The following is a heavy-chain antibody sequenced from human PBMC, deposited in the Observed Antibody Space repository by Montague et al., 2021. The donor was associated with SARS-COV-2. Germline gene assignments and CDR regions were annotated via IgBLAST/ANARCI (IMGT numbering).Heavy chain of an antibody. CDR3: ARGLLEPPDY. Sequence: SETLPLTCAVYGGSFSGYYWSWIRQPPGKGLEWIGEINHSGSTNYNPSLKSRVTISVDTSKNQFSLKLSSVTAADTAVYYCARGLLEPPDYWGQGTLVTVSS. J-gene: IGHJ4*02. V-gene: IGHV4-34*01. CDR1: GGSFSGYY. D-gene: IGHD1-14*01. CDR2: INHSGST.